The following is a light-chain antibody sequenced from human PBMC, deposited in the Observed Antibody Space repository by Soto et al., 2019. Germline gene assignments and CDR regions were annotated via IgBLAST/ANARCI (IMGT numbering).Light chain of an antibody. CDR2: YAS. J-gene: IGKJ2*01. CDR3: QQYNNWPPYT. Sequence: EIVMTQSPATLSVSPGERATLSCRASRNVGSNLAWYQHKPGQAPRLLIYYASTRATGVQARFSGSGSGTEFALTISSLQSEDFAVYYCQQYNNWPPYTFGQGTKLEIE. V-gene: IGKV3-15*01. CDR1: RNVGSN.